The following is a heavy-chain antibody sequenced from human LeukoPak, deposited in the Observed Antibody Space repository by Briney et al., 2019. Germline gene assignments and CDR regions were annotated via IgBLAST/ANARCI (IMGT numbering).Heavy chain of an antibody. Sequence: GRSLRLSCAASGFSFSNLGMHWVRQTPGKGLEWVALIWSDARKTHYADSVMGRFTISRDNSKNTLYLQMNSLRVEDTAVYYCVKGGDGFNFGDHWGQGNRVTVSS. CDR3: VKGGDGFNFGDH. D-gene: IGHD5-24*01. CDR2: IWSDARKT. J-gene: IGHJ4*02. V-gene: IGHV3-33*06. CDR1: GFSFSNLG.